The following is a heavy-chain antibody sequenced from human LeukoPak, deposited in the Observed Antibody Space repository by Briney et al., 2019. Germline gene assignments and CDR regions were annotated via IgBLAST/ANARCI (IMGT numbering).Heavy chain of an antibody. Sequence: ASVKVSCKASGYTFTGYYMHWVRQAPGQGLEWMGWTNPNSGGTNYAQKFQGRVTMTRDTSISTAYMELSRLRSDDTAVYYCARDLYYYDSSGYSTDAFDIWGQGTMVTVSS. V-gene: IGHV1-2*02. J-gene: IGHJ3*02. CDR3: ARDLYYYDSSGYSTDAFDI. CDR2: TNPNSGGT. CDR1: GYTFTGYY. D-gene: IGHD3-22*01.